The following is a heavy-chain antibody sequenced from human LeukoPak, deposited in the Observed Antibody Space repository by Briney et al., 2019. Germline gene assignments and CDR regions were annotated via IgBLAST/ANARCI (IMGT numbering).Heavy chain of an antibody. CDR1: GFTFSTYG. D-gene: IGHD6-13*01. V-gene: IGHV3-30*02. CDR2: IRNDGSTK. J-gene: IGHJ4*02. Sequence: GGSLRLSCAASGFTFSTYGMHWVRRAPGKGLEWVAFIRNDGSTKYYADSVKGRFTISRDNSKNTLYLQMNSLRVEDTAVYYCARTYSSSWGIIDYWGQRTLVTVSS. CDR3: ARTYSSSWGIIDY.